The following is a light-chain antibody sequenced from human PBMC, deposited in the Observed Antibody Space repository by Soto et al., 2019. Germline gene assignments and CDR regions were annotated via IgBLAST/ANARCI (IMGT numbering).Light chain of an antibody. CDR2: DSS. Sequence: QSVLTQPPSVSAAPGQKVTISCSGSSSNIGNNYVSWYQQLPGTAPKLLIYDSSKRPSGIPDRFSGSKSGTSATLAITGLQTGDEADYYCGTWDNTLNAVLFGGGTKLTVL. J-gene: IGLJ2*01. V-gene: IGLV1-51*01. CDR1: SSNIGNNY. CDR3: GTWDNTLNAVL.